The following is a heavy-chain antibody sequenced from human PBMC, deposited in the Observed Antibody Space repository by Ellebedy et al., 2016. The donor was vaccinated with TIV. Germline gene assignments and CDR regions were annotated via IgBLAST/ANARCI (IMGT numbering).Heavy chain of an antibody. CDR3: ARRGTSFCTSTSCHLTWFDP. CDR1: GFTFSTYA. CDR2: IGASGDDT. V-gene: IGHV3-23*01. J-gene: IGHJ5*02. D-gene: IGHD2-2*01. Sequence: GESLKISXAASGFTFSTYAMTWVRQAPGKGLEWVSTIGASGDDTYYADSVKGRFTISRDNSKNTVCLQMNSLRAEDTAVYYCARRGTSFCTSTSCHLTWFDPWGQGTLVTVSS.